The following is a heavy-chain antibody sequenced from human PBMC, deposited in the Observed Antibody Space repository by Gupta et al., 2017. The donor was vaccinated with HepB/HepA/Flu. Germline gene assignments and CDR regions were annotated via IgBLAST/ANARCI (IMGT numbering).Heavy chain of an antibody. J-gene: IGHJ4*02. CDR2: VRSKADSYAT. CDR1: GFTFSGSH. CDR3: TRQTDSCHDF. V-gene: IGHV3-73*01. Sequence: EVQLLESGGGLVQPGGSLKLSCAGSGFTFSGSHMHWVRQASGKGLEWVAHVRSKADSYATAYAASVRGRFTISRDDSQNTAYLQRNSLKAEDSAVYFCTRQTDSCHDFWGQGTLVTVSS. D-gene: IGHD2-2*01.